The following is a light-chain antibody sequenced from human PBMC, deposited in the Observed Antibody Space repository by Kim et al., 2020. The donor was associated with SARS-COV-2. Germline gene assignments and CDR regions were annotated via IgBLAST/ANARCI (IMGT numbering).Light chain of an antibody. V-gene: IGLV4-69*01. CDR3: QTWGTGIRV. Sequence: SARLTCTLGRGHSNSPITWHQQQPEKGPRYLMKVNSDGSHNKGDGIPDRFSGSSSGAERYLPISSLQSEDEADYYCQTWGTGIRVFGGGTQLTVL. CDR2: VNSDGSH. J-gene: IGLJ3*02. CDR1: RGHSNSP.